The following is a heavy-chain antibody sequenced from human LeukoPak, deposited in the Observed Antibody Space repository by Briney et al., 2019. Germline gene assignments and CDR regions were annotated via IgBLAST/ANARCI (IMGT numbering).Heavy chain of an antibody. V-gene: IGHV1-69*05. CDR1: GGTFSSYA. CDR2: IIPIFGTA. CDR3: ARSDSSGYRDAFDI. Sequence: SEKVSCKASGGTFSSYAISWVRQAPGQGLEWMGRIIPIFGTANYAQKFQGRVTITTDESTSTAYMELSSLRSEDTAVYYCARSDSSGYRDAFDIWGQGTMVTVSS. J-gene: IGHJ3*02. D-gene: IGHD3-22*01.